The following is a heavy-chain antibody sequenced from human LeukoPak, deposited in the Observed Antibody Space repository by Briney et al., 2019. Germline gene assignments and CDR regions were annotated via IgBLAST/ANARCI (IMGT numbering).Heavy chain of an antibody. Sequence: ASVKVSCKASGYTFSDYYMYLLRQAPGEGLEWMGRINPKSGDTNYAQNFQGRVTMTRDTSMNTAYMELSRLRSDDTAVYFCARGYCSGGSCYLVENWFDFWGQGTLVTVSS. D-gene: IGHD2-15*01. CDR2: INPKSGDT. V-gene: IGHV1-2*06. CDR3: ARGYCSGGSCYLVENWFDF. CDR1: GYTFSDYY. J-gene: IGHJ5*01.